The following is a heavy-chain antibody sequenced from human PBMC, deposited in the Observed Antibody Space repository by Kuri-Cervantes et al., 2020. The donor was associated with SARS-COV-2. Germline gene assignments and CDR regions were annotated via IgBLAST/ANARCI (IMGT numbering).Heavy chain of an antibody. CDR2: IYYTGTT. Sequence: SKTLSLTGTVSGGSIDSSSIYWGWIRQPPGKGLEWIGNIYYTGTTYYNPSLKSRVTISVDTSKEQFSLKLSSVTAADTAIYYCATFTVTTKFDNWGQGTLVTVSS. V-gene: IGHV4-39*01. D-gene: IGHD4-17*01. CDR3: ATFTVTTKFDN. CDR1: GGSIDSSSIY. J-gene: IGHJ4*02.